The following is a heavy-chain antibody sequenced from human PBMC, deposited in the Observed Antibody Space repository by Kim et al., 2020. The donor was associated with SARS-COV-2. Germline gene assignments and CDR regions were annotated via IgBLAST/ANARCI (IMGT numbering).Heavy chain of an antibody. Sequence: SETLSLTCTVSGDSISSDDYYWSWIRQPPGKGLEWIGYIFYSGGARYNPSLKSRLTISVETSNNQFSLRLTSVTAADTAVYYCARFGGSSSSRGWFDPWG. V-gene: IGHV4-30-4*01. J-gene: IGHJ5*02. D-gene: IGHD6-13*01. CDR1: GDSISSDDYY. CDR3: ARFGGSSSSRGWFDP. CDR2: IFYSGGA.